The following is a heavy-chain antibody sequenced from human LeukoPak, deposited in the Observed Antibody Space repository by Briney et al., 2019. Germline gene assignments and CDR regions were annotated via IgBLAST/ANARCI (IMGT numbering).Heavy chain of an antibody. J-gene: IGHJ4*02. Sequence: SETLSLTCAVYGGSFSGYYWSWIRLPPGRGLEWIGEINHSGSTNYNPSLKSRVTISVDTSKNQFSLKLSSVTAADTAVYYCVRVEGWGSTSPNPFDYWGQGTLVTVSS. CDR3: VRVEGWGSTSPNPFDY. D-gene: IGHD2-2*01. CDR2: INHSGST. V-gene: IGHV4-34*01. CDR1: GGSFSGYY.